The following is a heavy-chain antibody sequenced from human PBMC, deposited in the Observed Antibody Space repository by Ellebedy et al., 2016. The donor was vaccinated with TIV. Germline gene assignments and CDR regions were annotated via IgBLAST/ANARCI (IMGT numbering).Heavy chain of an antibody. J-gene: IGHJ4*02. CDR2: IDRGGGT. Sequence: GESLKISCAASGFNVSRNSMHWVRQAPGKGLEWVSVIDRGGGTSYADSVKGRFTIFRDTSKNTLFLQMNSLRAVDTAVYYCARKHLYGLDWGQGTLVTVSS. V-gene: IGHV3-53*01. CDR3: ARKHLYGLD. D-gene: IGHD3-10*01. CDR1: GFNVSRNS.